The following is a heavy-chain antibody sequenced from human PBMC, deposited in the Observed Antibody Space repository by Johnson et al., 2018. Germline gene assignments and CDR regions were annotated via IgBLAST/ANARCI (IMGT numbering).Heavy chain of an antibody. J-gene: IGHJ6*02. CDR1: GFTFGDHI. CDR3: ARGPRGSGIYYYFYNGMDV. Sequence: VQLVQAGGGLVKPGGSLRLSCAASGFTFGDHIMYWVRQAPGKGLEWVCLITWNGGDAHYAASVKGRFTVSRDNNINSLYLQMSSLRTEETALYYCARGPRGSGIYYYFYNGMDVWGQGTTVTVSS. D-gene: IGHD3-10*01. CDR2: ITWNGGDA. V-gene: IGHV3-43*01.